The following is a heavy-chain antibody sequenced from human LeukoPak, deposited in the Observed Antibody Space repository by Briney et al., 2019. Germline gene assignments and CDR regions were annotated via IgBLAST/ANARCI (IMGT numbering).Heavy chain of an antibody. CDR1: GFTFDDFH. CDR2: INWKGDST. D-gene: IGHD5-18*01. CDR3: AREAGYSYNFLFVY. J-gene: IGHJ4*02. Sequence: GGSLTLSCAASGFTFDDFHMSWLPQAPGKGVEGVSGINWKGDSTGYEDSVKGRFTISRDKARNSLYLQMKSLRAEDTALYYCAREAGYSYNFLFVYWGQGTLVTVSS. V-gene: IGHV3-20*04.